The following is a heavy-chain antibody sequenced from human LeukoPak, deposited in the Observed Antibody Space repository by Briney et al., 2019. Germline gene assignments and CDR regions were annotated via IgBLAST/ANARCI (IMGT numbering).Heavy chain of an antibody. CDR3: AKYGDCSGGSCRSEVGDY. CDR2: IWYDGSNK. D-gene: IGHD2-15*01. Sequence: GGSLRLSCAASGFTFSSYGMHWVRQAPGKGLEWVAVIWYDGSNKYYADSVKGRFTISRDNSKNTLYLQMNSLRAEDTAVYYCAKYGDCSGGSCRSEVGDYWSQGTLVTVSS. J-gene: IGHJ4*02. CDR1: GFTFSSYG. V-gene: IGHV3-33*06.